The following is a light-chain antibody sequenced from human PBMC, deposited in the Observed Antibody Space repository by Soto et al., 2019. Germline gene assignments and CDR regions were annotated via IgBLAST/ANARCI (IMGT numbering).Light chain of an antibody. CDR1: QISGSW. Sequence: DIQMTQSPSSVSASIGDRVTITFRASQISGSWLAWYQQQPGKATTLLIYAAFSLQSGVPSRFSGRGSGTDFTLTITCLQAEDSATYYCPQANSFPFTCGPRTKVDI. J-gene: IGKJ3*01. CDR3: PQANSFPFT. V-gene: IGKV1-12*01. CDR2: AAF.